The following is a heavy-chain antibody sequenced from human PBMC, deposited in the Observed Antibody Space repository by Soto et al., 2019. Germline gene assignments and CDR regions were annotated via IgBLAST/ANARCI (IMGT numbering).Heavy chain of an antibody. CDR1: GGSISSSSYY. CDR2: IYYSGST. Sequence: QLQLQESGPGLVKPSETLSLTCTVSGGSISSSSYYWGWIRQPPGKGLEWIGSIYYSGSTYYNPSLKSRVTISVDTSKNQFSLKLSSVTAADTAVYYCARHGAEVTYFDYWGQGTLVTVSS. J-gene: IGHJ4*02. V-gene: IGHV4-39*01. D-gene: IGHD2-21*02. CDR3: ARHGAEVTYFDY.